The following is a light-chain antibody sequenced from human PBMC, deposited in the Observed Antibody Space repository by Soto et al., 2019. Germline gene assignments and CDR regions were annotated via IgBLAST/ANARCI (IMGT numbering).Light chain of an antibody. CDR2: DNT. J-gene: IGLJ1*01. V-gene: IGLV1-40*01. Sequence: QSVLTQPPSVSGAPGQRVTISCTGNSSNIGAGYEVHWYQQLPGIAPKLLIYDNTNRPSVVPDRFSGSKSGTSASLAITGLQTEDEADYYCQSYDNSLSGSYVFGTGTKVTVL. CDR1: SSNIGAGYE. CDR3: QSYDNSLSGSYV.